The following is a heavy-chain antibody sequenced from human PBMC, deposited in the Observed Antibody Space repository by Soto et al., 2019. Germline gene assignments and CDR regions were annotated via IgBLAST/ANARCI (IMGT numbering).Heavy chain of an antibody. CDR2: ISYDGHNK. Sequence: GGSLRLSCTASGFTFDNYGIHWVRRAPGKGLEWVAVISYDGHNKNYADSVRGRFTISRDNSNNTVHLQMSSLRSDDTSVYYCVKDVGPKAVAGDFDYWGPGTLVTVSS. J-gene: IGHJ4*02. CDR3: VKDVGPKAVAGDFDY. CDR1: GFTFDNYG. D-gene: IGHD6-19*01. V-gene: IGHV3-30*18.